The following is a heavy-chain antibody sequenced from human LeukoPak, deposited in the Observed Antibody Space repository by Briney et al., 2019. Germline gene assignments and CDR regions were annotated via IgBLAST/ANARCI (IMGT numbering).Heavy chain of an antibody. CDR1: GFTFSNSD. CDR3: AREVLREQLTPFDY. Sequence: GGSLRLSCAASGFTFSNSDMSWVRQAPGKGLEWVAVIWYDGSNKYYADSVKGRFTISRDNSKNTLYLQMNSLRAEDTAVYYCAREVLREQLTPFDYWGQGTLVTVSS. V-gene: IGHV3-33*08. J-gene: IGHJ4*02. D-gene: IGHD6-13*01. CDR2: IWYDGSNK.